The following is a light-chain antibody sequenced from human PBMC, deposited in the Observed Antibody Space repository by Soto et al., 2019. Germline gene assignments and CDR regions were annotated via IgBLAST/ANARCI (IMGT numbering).Light chain of an antibody. CDR2: LGS. CDR1: QSLLHSNGYNY. V-gene: IGKV2-28*01. Sequence: DIVMTQSPLSLPVTPGEPASISCRSSQSLLHSNGYNYLDWYLQKPGQSPQLLIYLGSNRASGVPDRFSGSGSGTDFTQKISRVEVENVGVYYCMQPLQSWTFGQGTKVEIK. J-gene: IGKJ1*01. CDR3: MQPLQSWT.